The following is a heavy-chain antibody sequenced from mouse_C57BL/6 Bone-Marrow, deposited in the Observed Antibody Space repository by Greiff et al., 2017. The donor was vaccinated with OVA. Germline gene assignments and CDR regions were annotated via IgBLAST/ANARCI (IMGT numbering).Heavy chain of an antibody. D-gene: IGHD2-5*01. CDR2: ISSGSSTI. V-gene: IGHV5-17*01. CDR1: GFTFSDYG. J-gene: IGHJ4*01. Sequence: DVMLVESGGGLVKPGGSLKLSCAASGFTFSDYGMHWVRKAPEKGLEWVAYISSGSSTIYYADTVKGRFTISRDNAKNTLFLQMTSLRAEDTAMYYCSNYVSMDYWGQGTSVTVSS. CDR3: SNYVSMDY.